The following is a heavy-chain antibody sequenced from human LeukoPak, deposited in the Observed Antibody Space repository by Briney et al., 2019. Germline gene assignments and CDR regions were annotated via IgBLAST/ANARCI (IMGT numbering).Heavy chain of an antibody. CDR2: IYSSGST. CDR1: GFTVSGNY. Sequence: GGSLRLSCAASGFTVSGNYMSWVRQAPGKGLEWVSVIYSSGSTYYADSVKGRFTISRDNSKNTLYLQMNSLRAEDTAVCYCARGGYDILTADFDYWGQGTLVTVSS. CDR3: ARGGYDILTADFDY. V-gene: IGHV3-66*03. D-gene: IGHD3-9*01. J-gene: IGHJ4*02.